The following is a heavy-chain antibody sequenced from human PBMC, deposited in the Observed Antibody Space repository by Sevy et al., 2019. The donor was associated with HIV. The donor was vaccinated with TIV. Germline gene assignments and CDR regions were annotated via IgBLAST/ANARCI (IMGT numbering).Heavy chain of an antibody. CDR3: ARRNYWNYADY. J-gene: IGHJ4*02. CDR2: IYYSGST. V-gene: IGHV4-39*01. Sequence: SETLSLTCTVSGGSISSSSYYWGWIRQPPGKGLEWIGSIYYSGSTYYNPSLKSRVTISVDTSMNQFSLKLSSATAADTAVYYCARRNYWNYADYWGQGTLVTVSS. CDR1: GGSISSSSYY. D-gene: IGHD1-7*01.